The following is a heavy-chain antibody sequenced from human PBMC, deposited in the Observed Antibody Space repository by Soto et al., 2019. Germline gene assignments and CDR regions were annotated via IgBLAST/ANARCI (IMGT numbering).Heavy chain of an antibody. CDR2: LIPSFGTA. CDR3: TRGQRGVRFGEVVGGGNGMDV. CDR1: GDNFSYYA. V-gene: IGHV1-69*01. Sequence: QVLLVQSGAEVKKPGSSVRVSCTASGDNFSYYAFSWVREAPGQGLEWLGGLIPSFGTADYSQKFQGRVSITADESTKTVYMYVNRLSFNVTAVYYCTRGQRGVRFGEVVGGGNGMDVWGPGNGVTVSS. J-gene: IGHJ6*01. D-gene: IGHD3-10*01.